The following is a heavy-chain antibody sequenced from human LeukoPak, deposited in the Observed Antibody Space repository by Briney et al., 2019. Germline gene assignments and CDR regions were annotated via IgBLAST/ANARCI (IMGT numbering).Heavy chain of an antibody. CDR3: ARDLFYSVSGTYYNVGRVFNY. CDR1: GYTFTSYY. Sequence: ASVKVSCKASGYTFTSYYMHWVRQAPGQGLEWMGIINPSGGSTSYAQNFQGRVTMTRDTSTSTVYMGLSSLRSEDTAVYYCARDLFYSVSGTYYNVGRVFNYWGQGTLVTVSS. CDR2: INPSGGST. D-gene: IGHD3-10*01. V-gene: IGHV1-46*01. J-gene: IGHJ4*02.